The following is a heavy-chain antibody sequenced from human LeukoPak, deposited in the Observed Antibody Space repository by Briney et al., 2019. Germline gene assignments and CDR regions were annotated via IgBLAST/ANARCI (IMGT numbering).Heavy chain of an antibody. Sequence: SETLSLTCAVSGYSISSGYYWGWIRQPPGKGLEWIGSIYHSGNTYYNPSLKSRVTTSVDTSKNEFSLKVSSVTAADTAVYYCARDRASGRAFDIWGQGPMVTVSS. CDR1: GYSISSGYY. J-gene: IGHJ3*02. D-gene: IGHD1-14*01. CDR3: ARDRASGRAFDI. CDR2: IYHSGNT. V-gene: IGHV4-38-2*02.